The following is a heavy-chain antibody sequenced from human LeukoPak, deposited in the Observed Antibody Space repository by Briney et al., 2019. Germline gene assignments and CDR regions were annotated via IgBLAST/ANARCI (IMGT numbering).Heavy chain of an antibody. CDR1: GYTFSDYY. Sequence: ASVKVSCKASGYTFSDYYMHWVRQAPGQGLEWMGWINPNSGGTNYAQNFQGRVTMTRDTSIRTAYMELSRLRSDDTAVYYCARVFGRQLPDYWGQGTLVTVSS. CDR2: INPNSGGT. J-gene: IGHJ4*02. V-gene: IGHV1-2*02. CDR3: ARVFGRQLPDY. D-gene: IGHD1-26*01.